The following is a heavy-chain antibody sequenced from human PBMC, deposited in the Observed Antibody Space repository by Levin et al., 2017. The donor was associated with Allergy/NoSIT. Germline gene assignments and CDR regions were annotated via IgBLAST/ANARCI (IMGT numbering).Heavy chain of an antibody. V-gene: IGHV3-9*01. J-gene: IGHJ4*02. D-gene: IGHD6-19*01. Sequence: GGSLRLSCAASGFTFDDYAMHWVRQAPGKGLEWVSGISWNSGSIGYADSVKGRFTISRDNAKNSLYLQMNSLRAEDTALYYCAKQKTGYSSGFDYWGQGTLVTVSS. CDR1: GFTFDDYA. CDR2: ISWNSGSI. CDR3: AKQKTGYSSGFDY.